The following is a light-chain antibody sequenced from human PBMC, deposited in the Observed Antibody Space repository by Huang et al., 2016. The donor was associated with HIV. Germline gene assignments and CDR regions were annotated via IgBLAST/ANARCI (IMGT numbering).Light chain of an antibody. CDR1: QSINNK. CDR3: QQYKDWPPWT. Sequence: ETVMTQSPATMSVFPGERATLSCRASQSINNKLAWYQQKPGQAPRLLIYGASTRATSIPARFSGSGSGTEFNLTISSPQTEDFAVYYCQQYKDWPPWTFGQGTKVEIK. CDR2: GAS. V-gene: IGKV3-15*01. J-gene: IGKJ1*01.